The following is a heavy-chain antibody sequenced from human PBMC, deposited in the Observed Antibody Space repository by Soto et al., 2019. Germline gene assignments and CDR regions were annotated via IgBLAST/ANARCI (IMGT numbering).Heavy chain of an antibody. CDR2: IIPIFGTA. V-gene: IGHV1-69*13. CDR3: ARVYGGDCTNGVCYNYCYYGMDV. CDR1: GGTFSSYA. J-gene: IGHJ6*02. D-gene: IGHD2-8*01. Sequence: SVKVSCKASGGTFSSYAISWVRQAPGQGLEWMGGIIPIFGTANYAQKFQGRVTITADESTSTAYMELSSLRSEDTAVYYCARVYGGDCTNGVCYNYCYYGMDVWGQGTTVTVSS.